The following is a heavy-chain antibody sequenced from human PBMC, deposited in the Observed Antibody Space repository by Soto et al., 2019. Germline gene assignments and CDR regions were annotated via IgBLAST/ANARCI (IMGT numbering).Heavy chain of an antibody. V-gene: IGHV1-8*01. J-gene: IGHJ6*02. CDR3: ARVGVVVAARYYYYGMDV. CDR1: GYTFTSYD. D-gene: IGHD2-15*01. Sequence: QVQLVQSGAEVKNPGASVKVSCKASGYTFTSYDINWVRQATGHLLEWMVWMNPNSGNTGYAQKCQGRVTMTRNTSISTAYMELSSLRSEDTAVYYCARVGVVVAARYYYYGMDVWGQGTTVTVSS. CDR2: MNPNSGNT.